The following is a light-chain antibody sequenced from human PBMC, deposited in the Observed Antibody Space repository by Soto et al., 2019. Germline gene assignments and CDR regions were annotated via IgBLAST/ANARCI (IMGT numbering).Light chain of an antibody. CDR1: QSVSSRF. Sequence: EIVLTQSPGTLSLSPGERATLSCRASQSVSSRFLAWYQQKPGQAPKVLIYGASSRATGIPDRFSGSGSGTDFTLTISRLEPEDFAVYYCQQYGSSRTFGQGTKVEMK. J-gene: IGKJ1*01. CDR3: QQYGSSRT. CDR2: GAS. V-gene: IGKV3-20*01.